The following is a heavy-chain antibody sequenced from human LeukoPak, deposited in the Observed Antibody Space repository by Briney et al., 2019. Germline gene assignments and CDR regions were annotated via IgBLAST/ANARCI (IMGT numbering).Heavy chain of an antibody. V-gene: IGHV3-33*01. CDR1: GFTFRNHG. CDR3: ARDVKAYFDY. Sequence: GGSLRLSCSASGFTFRNHGMHWVRQAPGKGLEWVAVIWYDGSNKYYADSVKGRVTISRDNSKNTVYLQMNSLRAEDTAVYHCARDVKAYFDYWGRGILVTVPS. J-gene: IGHJ4*02. CDR2: IWYDGSNK.